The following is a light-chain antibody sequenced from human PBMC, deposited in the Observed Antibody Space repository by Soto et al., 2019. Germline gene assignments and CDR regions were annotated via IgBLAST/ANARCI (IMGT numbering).Light chain of an antibody. CDR1: QDMSTY. Sequence: DIQMTQSPSTLAASVWDGVAITPLASQDMSTYVAWYQQKPGEAPKLLIYGASTLRSGVPLRFSGSESGAVFTLTISSLQPEDFATYYCQQLHSYPITFGQGTRLEIK. CDR3: QQLHSYPIT. V-gene: IGKV1-9*01. J-gene: IGKJ5*01. CDR2: GAS.